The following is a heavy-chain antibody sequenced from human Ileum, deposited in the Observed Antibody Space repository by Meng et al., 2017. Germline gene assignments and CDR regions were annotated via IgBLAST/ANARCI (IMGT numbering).Heavy chain of an antibody. D-gene: IGHD6-19*01. CDR3: ARGVAEN. J-gene: IGHJ4*02. CDR2: IYPHNGAT. Sequence: VPLVESGAEMKKPGASVKVSCKTSGSTFTGTNIHWVRPAPGQGLEWMGRIYPHNGATNYAQTFQGRVTMTGDTSIATAYMELNRLTSDDTAVYYCARGVAENWGQGTLVTVSS. V-gene: IGHV1-2*06. CDR1: GSTFTGTN.